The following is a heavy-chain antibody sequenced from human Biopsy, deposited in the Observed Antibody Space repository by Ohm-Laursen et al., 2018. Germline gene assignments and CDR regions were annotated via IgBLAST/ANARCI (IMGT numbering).Heavy chain of an antibody. CDR3: ARATNSTGWPYYYFYGMDA. CDR2: IYYSGST. V-gene: IGHV4-59*01. CDR1: GDSISSYY. D-gene: IGHD2/OR15-2a*01. J-gene: IGHJ6*02. Sequence: SETLSLTCIVSGDSISSYYWSWIRQTPGKGLEWTGYIYYSGSTNYNPSLKSRVTISVDTSKNQFSLRLNSVTAADTAVYYCARATNSTGWPYYYFYGMDAWGQGTTVTVSS.